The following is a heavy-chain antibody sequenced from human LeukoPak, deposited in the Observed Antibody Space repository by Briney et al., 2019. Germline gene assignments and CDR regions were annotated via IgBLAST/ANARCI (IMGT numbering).Heavy chain of an antibody. V-gene: IGHV3-48*03. J-gene: IGHJ4*02. CDR3: ARDPWGGYFDY. Sequence: PGGSLRLSCAASGFTFSSYEMNWVRQAPGKGLEWVSCISSSGSTIYYADSVKGRFTISRDNAKNSLYLQMNSLRAEDTAVYYCARDPWGGYFDYWGQGTLVTVSS. CDR1: GFTFSSYE. D-gene: IGHD3-16*01. CDR2: ISSSGSTI.